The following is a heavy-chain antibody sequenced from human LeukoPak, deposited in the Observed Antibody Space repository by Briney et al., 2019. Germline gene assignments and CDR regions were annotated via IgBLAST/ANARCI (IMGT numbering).Heavy chain of an antibody. CDR1: GASVSSSDFY. D-gene: IGHD1-26*01. CDR3: ARERVGYTIDRGFDQ. Sequence: SQTLSLTCTVSGASVSSSDFYWNWIRQPAGKGLEWIGRGYTSGTTDYNPSFKSRLTISVDTSTNRFSLKLSSVTAADTAVYFCARERVGYTIDRGFDQWGQGILVTVSS. J-gene: IGHJ4*02. CDR2: GYTSGTT. V-gene: IGHV4-61*02.